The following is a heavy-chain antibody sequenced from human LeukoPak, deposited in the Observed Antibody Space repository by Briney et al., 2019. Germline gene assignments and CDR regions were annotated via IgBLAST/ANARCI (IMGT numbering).Heavy chain of an antibody. Sequence: GGSLRLSCAASGFTFSSYGMHWVRQAPGKGLEWVAVISYDGSNKYYADSVKGRFTISRDNSKNTLYLQMNSLRAEDTAVYYCAKDRPPMVRGVSTLLDYWGQGTLVTVSS. CDR2: ISYDGSNK. V-gene: IGHV3-30*18. D-gene: IGHD3-10*01. CDR1: GFTFSSYG. CDR3: AKDRPPMVRGVSTLLDY. J-gene: IGHJ4*02.